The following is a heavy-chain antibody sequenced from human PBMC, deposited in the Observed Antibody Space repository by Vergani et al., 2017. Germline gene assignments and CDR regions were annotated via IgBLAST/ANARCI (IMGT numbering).Heavy chain of an antibody. CDR1: GFTFSSYS. CDR2: ISRSSDYI. V-gene: IGHV3-21*02. CDR3: AGGDQSQDDFRSALPTYSMDV. D-gene: IGHD3-3*01. J-gene: IGHJ6*03. Sequence: EVQLVESGGGLVKPGESLRLACAASGFTFSSYSMNWVRQTPGKGLEWVASISRSSDYISYADSVKGRFTISRNNAAISLYLQLNSLRDEDTAVYYCAGGDQSQDDFRSALPTYSMDVWGKGTTVTVSS.